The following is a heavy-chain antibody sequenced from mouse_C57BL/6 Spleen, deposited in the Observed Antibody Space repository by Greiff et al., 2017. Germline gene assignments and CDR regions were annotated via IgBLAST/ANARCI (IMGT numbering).Heavy chain of an antibody. Sequence: VQLQQSGPELVQPGASVKISCKASGYAFSSSWMNWVKQRPGKGLEWIGRIYPGDGDTNYNGKFKGKATLTADKSSSTAYMQLSRLTSEDSAVYFCARGLRDWYFDVWGTGTTVTVSS. V-gene: IGHV1-82*01. CDR1: GYAFSSSW. D-gene: IGHD1-1*01. CDR3: ARGLRDWYFDV. J-gene: IGHJ1*03. CDR2: IYPGDGDT.